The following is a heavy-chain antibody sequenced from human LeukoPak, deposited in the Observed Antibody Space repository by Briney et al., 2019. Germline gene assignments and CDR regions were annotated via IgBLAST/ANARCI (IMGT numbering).Heavy chain of an antibody. CDR3: ARGGDIVLMVYAPKSSWYEDYYYMDV. Sequence: PGGSLRLSCAASGLTFSSYAMHWVRQAPGKGLEWVAVISYDGSNKYYADYVKGRFTISRDNSKNTLYLQMNSLRAEDTAVYYCARGGDIVLMVYAPKSSWYEDYYYMDVWGKGTTVTVSS. D-gene: IGHD2-8*01. CDR1: GLTFSSYA. CDR2: ISYDGSNK. J-gene: IGHJ6*03. V-gene: IGHV3-30*04.